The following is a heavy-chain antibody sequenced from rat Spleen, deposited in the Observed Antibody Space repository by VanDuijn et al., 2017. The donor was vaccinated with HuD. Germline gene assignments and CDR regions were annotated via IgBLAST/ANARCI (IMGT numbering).Heavy chain of an antibody. V-gene: IGHV2S63*01. Sequence: EVQLKESGPGLVQPSQTLSLTCTVSGFSLTDYSVHWVRLPPGKGLEWMGVMWSNGGTDYNSAIKSRLSISRDTSKSQVFLKRNSLQTEDTAIYLCTRDSYNNYYFDYWGQGVMVTVSS. J-gene: IGHJ2*01. CDR3: TRDSYNNYYFDY. CDR1: GFSLTDYS. CDR2: MWSNGGT. D-gene: IGHD1-10*01.